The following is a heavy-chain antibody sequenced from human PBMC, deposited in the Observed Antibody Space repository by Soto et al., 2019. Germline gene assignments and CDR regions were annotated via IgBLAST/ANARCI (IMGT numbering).Heavy chain of an antibody. CDR1: GYTFTSYA. CDR3: ARGGGSYPFDS. Sequence: QVQLVQSGAEEKKPGASVKVSCKASGYTFTSYAMHWVRQAPGQRLEWMGWINAGIGNTKYSQKFQGRVTITRVTYASTAYMELSSIRSEDTAVYYCARGGGSYPFDSWGQGTLVTVSS. CDR2: INAGIGNT. J-gene: IGHJ4*02. V-gene: IGHV1-3*05. D-gene: IGHD2-15*01.